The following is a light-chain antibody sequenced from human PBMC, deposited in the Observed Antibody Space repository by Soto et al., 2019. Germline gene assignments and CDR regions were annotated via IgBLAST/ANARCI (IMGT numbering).Light chain of an antibody. CDR2: WAS. Sequence: DIVMTQSPDSLAVSLGERATINCRSSQSGFDTAYTNHDLAWYQQKSGQPPKLLIYWASTRDSGVPDRFSGSGSGTDFTLTISSLQAEDVAVYYCQQYYSVPVTFGGGTKVEIK. CDR1: QSGFDTAYTNHD. CDR3: QQYYSVPVT. J-gene: IGKJ4*01. V-gene: IGKV4-1*01.